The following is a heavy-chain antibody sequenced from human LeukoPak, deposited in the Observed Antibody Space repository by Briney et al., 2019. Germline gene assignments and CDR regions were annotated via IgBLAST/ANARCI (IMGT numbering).Heavy chain of an antibody. CDR3: ARDRIDILTGYNDAFDI. CDR2: IKLDGSEK. D-gene: IGHD3-9*01. J-gene: IGHJ3*02. Sequence: GGSLRLSCAASGFTFSSYWMSWVRQAPGKGLEWVATIKLDGSEKYYVDSMKGRLTISRDNAKNSLYLQMNSLRAEDTAVYYCARDRIDILTGYNDAFDIWGQGTMVTVSS. V-gene: IGHV3-7*01. CDR1: GFTFSSYW.